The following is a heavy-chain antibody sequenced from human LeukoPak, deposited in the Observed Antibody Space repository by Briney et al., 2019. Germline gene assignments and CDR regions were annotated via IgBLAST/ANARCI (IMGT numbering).Heavy chain of an antibody. CDR3: ASDDGYRSFDY. V-gene: IGHV3-74*01. CDR1: GFTFNSYS. Sequence: GGSLRLSCAASGFTFNSYSMNWVRQAPGKGLVWVSRINSDGSDTSYADSVKGRFTISRDNAKNTLYLQINSLRAEDTAVYYCASDDGYRSFDYWGQGTLVTVSS. CDR2: INSDGSDT. J-gene: IGHJ4*02. D-gene: IGHD5-24*01.